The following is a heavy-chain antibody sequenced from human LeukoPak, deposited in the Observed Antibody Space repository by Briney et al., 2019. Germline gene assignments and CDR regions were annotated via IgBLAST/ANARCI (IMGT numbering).Heavy chain of an antibody. CDR2: IQYDGRTK. V-gene: IGHV3-30*02. D-gene: IGHD5-18*01. CDR3: ATKISGIQPSPFGY. Sequence: GGSLRLSCAASGFSFSTYGIHWVRQAPGQGLEWVSFIQYDGRTKFYADSGKGRFTISRDNSKNTVYLQMNSLSAEDTAVYYCATKISGIQPSPFGYWGQGTLVTVSS. J-gene: IGHJ4*02. CDR1: GFSFSTYG.